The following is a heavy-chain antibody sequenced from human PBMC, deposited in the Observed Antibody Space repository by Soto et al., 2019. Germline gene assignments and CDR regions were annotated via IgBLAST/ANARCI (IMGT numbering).Heavy chain of an antibody. J-gene: IGHJ4*02. Sequence: SETLSLTCTVSGGSISSGGYYWSWIRQHPGKGLEWIGYIYYSGSTYYNPSLKSRVTISVDTSKNQFSLKLSSVTAADTAVYYCARHVGFDWLLPFDYWGQGTLVTVSS. CDR2: IYYSGST. CDR3: ARHVGFDWLLPFDY. CDR1: GGSISSGGYY. V-gene: IGHV4-31*03. D-gene: IGHD3-9*01.